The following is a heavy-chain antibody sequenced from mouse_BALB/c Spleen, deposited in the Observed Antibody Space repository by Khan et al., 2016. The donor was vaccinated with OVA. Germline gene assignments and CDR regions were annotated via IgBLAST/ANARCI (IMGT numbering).Heavy chain of an antibody. J-gene: IGHJ2*01. V-gene: IGHV5-6-5*01. D-gene: IGHD1-1*01. CDR3: ARGPYYGSSPCYFDD. CDR2: ISSGGST. CDR1: GFTFSSYD. Sequence: EVELVESGGGLVKPGGSLKLSCAASGFTFSSYDMSWVRQTPEKRLAWVASISSGGSTYYPDSVKGRFTISRDNVRNILSLQMSSLRSEDTAMYYCARGPYYGSSPCYFDDWGQGTTLTVSS.